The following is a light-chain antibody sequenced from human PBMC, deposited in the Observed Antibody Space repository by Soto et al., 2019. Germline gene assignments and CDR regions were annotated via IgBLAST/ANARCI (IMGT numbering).Light chain of an antibody. J-gene: IGKJ4*01. V-gene: IGKV3-20*01. Sequence: EVVLTQSPGTLSLSPGERATLSCRADQSVSSSYLAWYQQIPGQPPRLLIYGASIRATGIPDRFSGSGSGTDFTLTISRLEPEDFAVYYCQRYGSSIVTFGGGTKVEIK. CDR2: GAS. CDR1: QSVSSSY. CDR3: QRYGSSIVT.